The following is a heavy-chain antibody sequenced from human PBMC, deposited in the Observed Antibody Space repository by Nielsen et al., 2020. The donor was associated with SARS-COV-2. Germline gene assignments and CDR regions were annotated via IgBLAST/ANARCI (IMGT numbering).Heavy chain of an antibody. Sequence: GGSLRLSCAASGFTFSGYDMHWVRQATGKGLEWVSAIGTAGDTYYPGSVKGRFTISRENAKNSLYLQMNSLRAGDTAVYYCARGGLGLYYYGMDVWGQGTTVTVSS. CDR2: IGTAGDT. CDR1: GFTFSGYD. V-gene: IGHV3-13*04. CDR3: ARGGLGLYYYGMDV. J-gene: IGHJ6*02. D-gene: IGHD1-26*01.